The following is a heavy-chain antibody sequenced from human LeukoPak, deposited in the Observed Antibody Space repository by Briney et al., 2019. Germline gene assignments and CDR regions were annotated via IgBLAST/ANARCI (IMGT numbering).Heavy chain of an antibody. CDR3: ARDRGGSSSSLYWFDP. CDR2: IIPMFGKG. J-gene: IGHJ5*02. Sequence: GASVKVSCKASGDTFSSYAINWVRQAPGQGLEWMGGIIPMFGKGNYAQKFQGRVTITADESTRTVYMELSSLRFDDTAVYYCARDRGGSSSSLYWFDPWGQGTLVTASS. CDR1: GDTFSSYA. D-gene: IGHD6-6*01. V-gene: IGHV1-69*13.